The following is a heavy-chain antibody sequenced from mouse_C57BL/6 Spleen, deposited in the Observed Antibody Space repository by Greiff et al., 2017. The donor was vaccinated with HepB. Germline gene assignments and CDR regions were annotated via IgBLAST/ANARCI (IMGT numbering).Heavy chain of an antibody. CDR1: GYTFTSYW. D-gene: IGHD2-5*01. J-gene: IGHJ4*01. Sequence: VQLQQSGAELAKPGASVKLSCKASGYTFTSYWMHWVKQRPGQGLEWIGYINPSSGYTKYNQKFKDKATLTADKSSSTAYMQLSSLTYEDSAVYYCARAYSNYYYAMDYWGQGTSVTVSS. CDR2: INPSSGYT. CDR3: ARAYSNYYYAMDY. V-gene: IGHV1-7*01.